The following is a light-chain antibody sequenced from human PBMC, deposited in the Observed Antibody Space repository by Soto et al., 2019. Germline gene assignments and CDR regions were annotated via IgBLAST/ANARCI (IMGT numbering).Light chain of an antibody. V-gene: IGKV1-5*01. Sequence: DIQMTQSPSTLSASVGDTVTITCRASESISSWLAWYQEKPGKAPNLLIYDASSLESGVPSRFSGSGSGTEFTLTISSLQPDDFATYFCLQHSDYPFTFGQGTRLEI. CDR3: LQHSDYPFT. J-gene: IGKJ2*01. CDR1: ESISSW. CDR2: DAS.